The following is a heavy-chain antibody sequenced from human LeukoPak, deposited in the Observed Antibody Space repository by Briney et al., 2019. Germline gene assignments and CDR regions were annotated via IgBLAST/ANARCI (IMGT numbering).Heavy chain of an antibody. Sequence: SETLSLTCTVSGGSITSYYWSWIRQPPGKGLEWIGYIHFSGSTEYNPSLKSRVTISVDTSKNQFYLKLSSVTAADTAVYYCARRYTTGWYNYWGQGALVTVAS. CDR3: ARRYTTGWYNY. CDR1: GGSITSYY. CDR2: IHFSGST. V-gene: IGHV4-59*01. J-gene: IGHJ4*02. D-gene: IGHD6-19*01.